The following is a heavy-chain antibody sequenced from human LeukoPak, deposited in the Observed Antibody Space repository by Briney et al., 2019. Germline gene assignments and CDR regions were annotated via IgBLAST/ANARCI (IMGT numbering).Heavy chain of an antibody. Sequence: KSSETLSLTCTVSGGSISSSNYYWGLIRQPPGKGLEWIGSIYYTGSAYYNASLKSRVTISVDTSKNQFSLKLSSVTAADTAVYYCARHVTPLDYDILTGYPKWFDPWGQGTLVTVSS. V-gene: IGHV4-39*01. J-gene: IGHJ5*02. CDR3: ARHVTPLDYDILTGYPKWFDP. D-gene: IGHD3-9*01. CDR1: GGSISSSNYY. CDR2: IYYTGSA.